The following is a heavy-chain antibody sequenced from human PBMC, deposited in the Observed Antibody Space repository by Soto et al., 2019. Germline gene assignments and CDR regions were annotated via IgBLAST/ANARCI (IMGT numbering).Heavy chain of an antibody. D-gene: IGHD3-3*01. J-gene: IGHJ6*03. CDR1: GGSISSYY. V-gene: IGHV4-59*08. CDR2: IYYSGST. CDR3: ARHKQGLEWSNYYYYYMDV. Sequence: PSETLSLTCTVSGGSISSYYWSWIRQPPGKGLEWIGYIYYSGSTNYNPSLKSRVTISVDTSKNQFSLKLSSVTAADTAVYYCARHKQGLEWSNYYYYYMDVWGKGTTVTVSS.